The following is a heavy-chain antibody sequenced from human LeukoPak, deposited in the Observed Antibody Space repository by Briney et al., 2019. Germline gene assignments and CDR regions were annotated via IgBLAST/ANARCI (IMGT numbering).Heavy chain of an antibody. Sequence: SVKVSCKASGYTFTSYDINWVRQATGQGLEWMGGIIPIFGTANYAQKFQGRVTITADKSTSTAYMELSSLRSEDTAVYYCARGWLAETTVVTPYNYWGQGTLVTVSS. CDR3: ARGWLAETTVVTPYNY. CDR2: IIPIFGTA. D-gene: IGHD4-23*01. CDR1: GYTFTSYD. V-gene: IGHV1-69*06. J-gene: IGHJ4*02.